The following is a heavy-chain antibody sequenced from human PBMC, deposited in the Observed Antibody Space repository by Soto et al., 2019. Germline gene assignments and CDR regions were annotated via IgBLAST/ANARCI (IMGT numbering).Heavy chain of an antibody. D-gene: IGHD2-2*01. J-gene: IGHJ5*02. V-gene: IGHV3-15*01. CDR1: GFTFSNAW. CDR3: TTDGVVVPAAIGWFDP. Sequence: GGSLRLSCAASGFTFSNAWMSWVRQAPGKGLEWVGRIKSKTDGGTTDYAAPVKGRFTISRDDSKNTLYLQMNSLKTEDTAVYYCTTDGVVVPAAIGWFDPWGQGTLVTVPQ. CDR2: IKSKTDGGTT.